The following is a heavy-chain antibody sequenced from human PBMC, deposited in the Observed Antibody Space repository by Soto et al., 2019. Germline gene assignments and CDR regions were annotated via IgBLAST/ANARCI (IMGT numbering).Heavy chain of an antibody. CDR1: GDSVSSTSAG. Sequence: SQTLPLTCAISGDSVSSTSAGWNWIRQSPSRGLEWLGRTYYRSKWYNDYAVSLKSRISINPDTSKNQFSLQLNSVTPEDTAVYYCARDENGMDVWGQGTTVTVS. CDR2: TYYRSKWYN. CDR3: ARDENGMDV. V-gene: IGHV6-1*01. J-gene: IGHJ6*02.